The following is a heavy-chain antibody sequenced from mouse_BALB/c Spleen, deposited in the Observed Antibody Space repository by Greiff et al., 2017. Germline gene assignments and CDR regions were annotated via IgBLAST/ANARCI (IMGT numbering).Heavy chain of an antibody. D-gene: IGHD5-5*01. V-gene: IGHV1-87*01. CDR3: ARDYRDWYIDD. Sequence: QVQLQQSGAELARPGASVKLSCKASGYTFTSYWMQWVKQRPGQGLEWIGAIYPGDGDTRYTQKFKGKATLTADKSSSTAYMQLSSLASEDSAVYYCARDYRDWYIDDWGAGTTVTVSS. J-gene: IGHJ1*01. CDR1: GYTFTSYW. CDR2: IYPGDGDT.